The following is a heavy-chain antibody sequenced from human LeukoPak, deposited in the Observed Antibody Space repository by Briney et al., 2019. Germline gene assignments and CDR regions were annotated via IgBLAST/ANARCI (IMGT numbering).Heavy chain of an antibody. CDR1: GGSISSSSSY. CDR2: IYYSGSS. J-gene: IGHJ4*02. V-gene: IGHV4-39*02. CDR3: ARDLVDTVMSHLVLFDY. Sequence: PSETLSLTCSVSGGSISSSSSYWGWIRQPPGKGLEWIGSIYYSGSSFDNPALKSRVTISVDTSKNQFSLKLSSVTAADMAVYYCARDLVDTVMSHLVLFDYWGQGTLVTVSS. D-gene: IGHD5-18*01.